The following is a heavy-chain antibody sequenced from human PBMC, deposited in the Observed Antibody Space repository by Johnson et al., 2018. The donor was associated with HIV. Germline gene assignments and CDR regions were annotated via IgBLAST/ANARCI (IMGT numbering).Heavy chain of an antibody. J-gene: IGHJ3*02. Sequence: VQLVESGGGVVRPGGSLRLSCAASGFTFDDYGMSWVRQAPGKGLEWVSGINWNGGSTDYADSVKGRFTLSRDNAKNSLYLQMNSLRAEDTAFYYCARVLIVVVVGAEIDAFDIWGQGTMVTVSS. D-gene: IGHD2-15*01. CDR3: ARVLIVVVVGAEIDAFDI. CDR2: INWNGGST. V-gene: IGHV3-20*04. CDR1: GFTFDDYG.